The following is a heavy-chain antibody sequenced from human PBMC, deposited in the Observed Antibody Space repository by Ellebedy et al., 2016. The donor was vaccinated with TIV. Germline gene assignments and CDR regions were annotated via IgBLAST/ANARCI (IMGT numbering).Heavy chain of an antibody. V-gene: IGHV3-48*02. CDR1: GFTFSVYS. Sequence: GESLKISCAASGFTFSVYSLNWVRQAPGKGLEWVSYISSSSSTMYYADSVKGRFTISRDNAKSSLFLQMNSLRDEDTAVYYCARVGVLERRGAFDIWGQGTMVTVSS. D-gene: IGHD1-1*01. J-gene: IGHJ3*02. CDR2: ISSSSSTM. CDR3: ARVGVLERRGAFDI.